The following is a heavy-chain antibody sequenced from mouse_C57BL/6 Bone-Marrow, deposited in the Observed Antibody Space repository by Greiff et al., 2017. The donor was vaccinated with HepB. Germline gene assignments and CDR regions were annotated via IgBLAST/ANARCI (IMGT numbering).Heavy chain of an antibody. D-gene: IGHD4-1*02. Sequence: VQLQQSGAELMKPGASVKLSCKATGYTFTGYRIEWVKQRPGHGLEWIGEILPGSGSTNYNEKFKGKATFTADTSSNTAYMQLSSLTTEDSAIYYCASQGGSFNWAWFAYWGQGTLVTVSA. CDR1: GYTFTGYR. CDR3: ASQGGSFNWAWFAY. CDR2: ILPGSGST. V-gene: IGHV1-9*01. J-gene: IGHJ3*01.